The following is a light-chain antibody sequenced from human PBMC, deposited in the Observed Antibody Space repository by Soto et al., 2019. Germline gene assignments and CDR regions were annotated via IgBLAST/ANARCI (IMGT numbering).Light chain of an antibody. J-gene: IGKJ3*01. CDR3: VQALQTLFT. Sequence: DIVMTQSPLSLPVTPGEPASIYCRSSQSLLHSNGYNYLDWYLQKPGQSPQLLIYLGSNRASGVPDRFSGSGSGTDFTLKISRVEAEDVGVYYCVQALQTLFTFGPGTKVDIK. CDR2: LGS. V-gene: IGKV2-28*01. CDR1: QSLLHSNGYNY.